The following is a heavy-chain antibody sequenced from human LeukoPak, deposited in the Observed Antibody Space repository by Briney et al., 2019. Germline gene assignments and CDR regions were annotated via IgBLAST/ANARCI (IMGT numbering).Heavy chain of an antibody. V-gene: IGHV3-53*01. D-gene: IGHD3-10*01. Sequence: PGGSLRLSCAASGFTVSSNYMNWVRQAPGQGLEWGSVINSGGSTHYADSVKGRFTISRDNSKNTLYLQMNSLRAEDTAVYYCARDLYYYGSGSDNFLYYWGQGTLVTVSS. J-gene: IGHJ4*02. CDR1: GFTVSSNY. CDR3: ARDLYYYGSGSDNFLYY. CDR2: INSGGST.